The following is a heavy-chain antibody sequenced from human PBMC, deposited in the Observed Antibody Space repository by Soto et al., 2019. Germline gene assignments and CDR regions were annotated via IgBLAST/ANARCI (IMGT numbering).Heavy chain of an antibody. CDR1: GFIFSGNA. CDR2: ISAGGTT. Sequence: EVQLLESGGGLVQPGEPLRLSCVASGFIFSGNAMTWVRQAPGKGLHWVSGISAGGTTYYADSAKGRFTISRDNSKNTLYLQMNSLRADDTAVYYCAKDPLTRGWFDPWGQGTLVTVSS. CDR3: AKDPLTRGWFDP. V-gene: IGHV3-23*01. J-gene: IGHJ5*02.